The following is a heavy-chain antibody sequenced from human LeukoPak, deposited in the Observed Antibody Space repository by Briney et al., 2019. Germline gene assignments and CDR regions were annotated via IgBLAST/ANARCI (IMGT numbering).Heavy chain of an antibody. D-gene: IGHD6-19*01. CDR1: GGSITSYY. CDR2: IFYSGST. J-gene: IGHJ4*02. CDR3: ARRSSSLVYFDY. V-gene: IGHV4-59*08. Sequence: PSETLSLTCTVSGGSITSYYWSWIRQPPGKGQEWIGHIFYSGSTKYNPSLKSRVTISVDTSKNQFSLKLSSVTAADTAVYYCARRSSSLVYFDYWGQGTLVTVSS.